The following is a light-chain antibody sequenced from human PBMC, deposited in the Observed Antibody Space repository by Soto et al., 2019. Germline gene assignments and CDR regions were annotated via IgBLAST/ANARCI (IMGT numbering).Light chain of an antibody. J-gene: IGLJ3*02. Sequence: QSVLTQPPSVSGAPGQRVTISCTGSSSNIGAGYDVHWYQQFPGTAPKFLIYGNSNRPSGVPDRFSDSKSGASASLAITGLQAEDEADYYCQSYDSSLSGWVFGGGTKLTVL. CDR3: QSYDSSLSGWV. V-gene: IGLV1-40*01. CDR2: GNS. CDR1: SSNIGAGYD.